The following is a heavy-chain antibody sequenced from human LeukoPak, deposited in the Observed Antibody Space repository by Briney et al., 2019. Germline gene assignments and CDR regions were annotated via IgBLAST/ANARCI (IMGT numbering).Heavy chain of an antibody. CDR1: GYTFTDYY. CDR3: AREGPIVGATHLVDY. CDR2: INPNSGGT. V-gene: IGHV1-2*02. Sequence: ASVTLSCKSSGYTFTDYYMHWVRQAPGQGLEWMGWINPNSGGTNYAQKFQGRVTMTRDTSISTAYMELSRLRSADTAVYYCAREGPIVGATHLVDYWGQGTLVSVSS. J-gene: IGHJ4*02. D-gene: IGHD1-26*01.